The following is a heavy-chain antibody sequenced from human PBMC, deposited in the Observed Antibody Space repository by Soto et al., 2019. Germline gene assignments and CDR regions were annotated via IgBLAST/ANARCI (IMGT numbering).Heavy chain of an antibody. V-gene: IGHV4-34*01. CDR1: GGSFSGYY. CDR3: ATVSAYCGGDCYPGYFDY. CDR2: IHHTGNT. D-gene: IGHD2-21*02. J-gene: IGHJ4*02. Sequence: SETLSLTGSVYGGSFSGYYWSWIRQPPGKWLEWIGQIHHTGNTNYSPSLRSRVSISVDTSKNQFSLKLSSLRSEDTAVYYCATVSAYCGGDCYPGYFDYWGQGTLVTVSS.